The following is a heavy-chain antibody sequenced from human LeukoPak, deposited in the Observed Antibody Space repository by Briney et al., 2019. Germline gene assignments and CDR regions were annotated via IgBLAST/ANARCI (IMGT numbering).Heavy chain of an antibody. CDR3: AFIPMIVVVPIDY. CDR2: ISYDGSNK. CDR1: GFTFSSYA. J-gene: IGHJ4*02. D-gene: IGHD3-22*01. Sequence: GGSLRLSCAASGFTFSSYAMHWVRQAPGKGLEWVAVISYDGSNKYYADSVKGRFTISRDNSKNTLYLQMNSLRAEDTAVYYCAFIPMIVVVPIDYWGQGTLVTVSS. V-gene: IGHV3-30-3*01.